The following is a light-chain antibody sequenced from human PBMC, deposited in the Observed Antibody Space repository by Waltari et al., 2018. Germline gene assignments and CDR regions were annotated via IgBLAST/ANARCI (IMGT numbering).Light chain of an antibody. Sequence: DIQVTQSPSSLSASVGDSVIITCRTSQTITNYLNWYQQKPGKAPQLLIYAASNLQSGVPSRFSGSGSGTDFTLTISSLQPDDFATYFCQQTYSVPLTFGGGTRVEIK. J-gene: IGKJ4*01. CDR2: AAS. V-gene: IGKV1-39*01. CDR1: QTITNY. CDR3: QQTYSVPLT.